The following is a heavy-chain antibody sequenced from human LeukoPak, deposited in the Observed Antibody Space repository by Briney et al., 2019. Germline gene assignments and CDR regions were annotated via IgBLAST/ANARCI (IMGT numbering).Heavy chain of an antibody. CDR2: INHSGST. CDR1: GGSFSGYY. J-gene: IGHJ4*02. CDR3: ARENYYGSGSYIPDY. D-gene: IGHD3-10*01. Sequence: PSETLSLTCAVYGGSFSGYYWSWIRQPPGKGLEWIGEINHSGSTNYNPSLKSRVTISVDTSKNQFSLKLSSVTAADTAVYYCARENYYGSGSYIPDYWGQGTLVTVSS. V-gene: IGHV4-34*01.